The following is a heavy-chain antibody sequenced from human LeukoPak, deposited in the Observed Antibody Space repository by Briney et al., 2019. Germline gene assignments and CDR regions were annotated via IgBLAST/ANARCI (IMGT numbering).Heavy chain of an antibody. D-gene: IGHD3-10*01. V-gene: IGHV1-18*01. CDR2: ISAYNGNT. CDR1: GYTFTSYG. J-gene: IGHJ3*02. Sequence: ASVKVSCKASGYTFTSYGISWVRQAPGQGLEWMGWISAYNGNTNYAQKLQGRVTMTTDTSTGTAYMELRSLRSDDTAAYYCARDPASHYGNDAFDIWGQGTMVTVSS. CDR3: ARDPASHYGNDAFDI.